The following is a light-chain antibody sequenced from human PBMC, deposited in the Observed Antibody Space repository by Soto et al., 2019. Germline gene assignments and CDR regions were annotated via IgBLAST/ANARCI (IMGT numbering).Light chain of an antibody. CDR1: QSVSSY. CDR2: DAS. J-gene: IGKJ1*01. CDR3: QPYNDWPSWT. V-gene: IGKV3-11*01. Sequence: IVMTQSPATLSVSPGERATLSCRASQSVSSYLAWYQQKPGQAPRLLIYDASNRATGIPARFSGSGSGTDFTLTIHSLEPEDYAVYYCQPYNDWPSWTFGQGTKVDIK.